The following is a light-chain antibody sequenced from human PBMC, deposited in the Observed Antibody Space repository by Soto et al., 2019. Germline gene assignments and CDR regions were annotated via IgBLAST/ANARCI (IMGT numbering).Light chain of an antibody. J-gene: IGKJ4*01. CDR3: QQYNNWPPLT. CDR1: QSVSSN. V-gene: IGKV3-15*01. CDR2: GAS. Sequence: EIVMTQFPATLSVSPGERATLSCRASQSVSSNLAWYQQKPGQAPRLLIYGASTRATGIPARFSGSGSGTEFTLTISSPQSEDFAVYYCQQYNNWPPLTFGGGTKVELK.